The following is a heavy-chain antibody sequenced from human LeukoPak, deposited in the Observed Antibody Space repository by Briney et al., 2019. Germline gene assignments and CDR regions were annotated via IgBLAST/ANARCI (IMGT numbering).Heavy chain of an antibody. Sequence: GGSLRLSCAASGFTFSSYAMHWVRQAPGKGLEWVAVISYDGSNKYYADSVKGRFTISRDNSKNTLYLQMSSLGAEDTAVYYCASLYGSGSYYNSNYYYYYMDVWGKGTTVTVSS. D-gene: IGHD3-10*01. CDR2: ISYDGSNK. CDR3: ASLYGSGSYYNSNYYYYYMDV. CDR1: GFTFSSYA. V-gene: IGHV3-30*15. J-gene: IGHJ6*03.